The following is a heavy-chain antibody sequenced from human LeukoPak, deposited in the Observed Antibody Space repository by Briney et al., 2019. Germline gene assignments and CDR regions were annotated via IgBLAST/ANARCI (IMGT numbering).Heavy chain of an antibody. V-gene: IGHV1-2*02. CDR1: GYTFTGYY. CDR2: INPNSGGT. D-gene: IGHD3-22*01. Sequence: ASVKVSCKASGYTFTGYYMHWVRQAPGQGLEWMGWINPNSGGTNYAQKFQGRVTMTRDTSISTAYMELGRLRSDDTAVYYCARGPYYYDSSGSFDYWGQGTLVTVSS. CDR3: ARGPYYYDSSGSFDY. J-gene: IGHJ4*02.